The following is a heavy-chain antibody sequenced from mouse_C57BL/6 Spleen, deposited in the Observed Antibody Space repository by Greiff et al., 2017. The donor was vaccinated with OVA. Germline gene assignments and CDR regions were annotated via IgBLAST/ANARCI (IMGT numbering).Heavy chain of an antibody. V-gene: IGHV7-3*01. J-gene: IGHJ4*01. D-gene: IGHD6-1*01. Sequence: EVKLMESGGGLVQPGGSLSLSCAASGFTFTDYYMSWVRQPPGQALEWLGFIRTKANGYTTEYSASVKGRFTISRATSQRFLYLQMNALRAEDSATDYCARYSLSPYYYAMDYWGQGTSGTVSS. CDR2: IRTKANGYTT. CDR3: ARYSLSPYYYAMDY. CDR1: GFTFTDYY.